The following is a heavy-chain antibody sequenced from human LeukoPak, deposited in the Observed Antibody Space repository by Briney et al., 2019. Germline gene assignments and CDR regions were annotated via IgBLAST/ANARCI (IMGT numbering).Heavy chain of an antibody. Sequence: SETLSLTCTVSGVSATSSDYHWGWIRQAPGRELEWIGTMSYNGGTFHNPSLYSRVSISVDSSQNKFSLRLNSVTAADTAIYYCARRVDVAGGWFDLWGQGMLVTVFS. V-gene: IGHV4-39*01. J-gene: IGHJ5*02. CDR2: MSYNGGT. CDR3: ARRVDVAGGWFDL. D-gene: IGHD6-19*01. CDR1: GVSATSSDYH.